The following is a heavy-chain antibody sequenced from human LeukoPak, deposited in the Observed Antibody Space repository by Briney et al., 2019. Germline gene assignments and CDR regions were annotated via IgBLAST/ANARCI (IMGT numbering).Heavy chain of an antibody. J-gene: IGHJ6*03. CDR3: AKYGGTRLNRGYYYYMDV. V-gene: IGHV4-4*07. CDR2: IYTSGST. Sequence: PSETLSLTCTVSGGSISSYYWSWIRQPAGKGLEWIGRIYTSGSTNYNPSLKSRVTISVDTSKNQFSLKLSSVTAADTAVYYCAKYGGTRLNRGYYYYMDVWGKGTTVTVSS. CDR1: GGSISSYY. D-gene: IGHD3-16*01.